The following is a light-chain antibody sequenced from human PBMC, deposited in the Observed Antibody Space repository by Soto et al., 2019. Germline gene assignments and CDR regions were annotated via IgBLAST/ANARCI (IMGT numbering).Light chain of an antibody. CDR3: CSYTRSSTLI. CDR1: SSDIGDYNY. J-gene: IGLJ1*01. CDR2: DVS. V-gene: IGLV2-14*04. Sequence: GTSSDIGDYNYVSWYQQHPGKVPKVIIVDVSNRPSGVSYRFSGTKSGNTASLTVSGLQAEDEAHYYCCSYTRSSTLIFGTGTKVTVL.